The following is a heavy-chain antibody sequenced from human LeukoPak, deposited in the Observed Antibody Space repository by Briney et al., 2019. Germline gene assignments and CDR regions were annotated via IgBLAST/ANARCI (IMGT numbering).Heavy chain of an antibody. J-gene: IGHJ4*02. Sequence: GGSLRLSCAASGFTFSHAWKNWVRQAPGKGLEWLGRIRSDGTTDYVAPVKGRITISRDNSRNTAYLQMDSLETEDSAVYYCAVDIPPPPAQIDYWGQGTLVTVSS. CDR2: IRSDGTT. CDR1: GFTFSHAW. D-gene: IGHD2-2*01. V-gene: IGHV3-15*01. CDR3: AVDIPPPPAQIDY.